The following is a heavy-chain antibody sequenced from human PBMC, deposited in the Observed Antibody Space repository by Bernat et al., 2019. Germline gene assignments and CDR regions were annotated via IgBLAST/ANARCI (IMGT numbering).Heavy chain of an antibody. J-gene: IGHJ3*02. V-gene: IGHV3-30*01. D-gene: IGHD6-6*01. CDR3: ARGIAAPREAFDI. CDR2: LAYDGSNK. CDR1: GFSFLSCA. Sequence: SLRFSFSFSGFSFLSCAMHWVRQAPFFFFSFFPFLAYDGSNKYYADSVKGRFTISRDNSKNTLYLQMNSLRAEDTAVYYCARGIAAPREAFDIWGQGTMVTVSS.